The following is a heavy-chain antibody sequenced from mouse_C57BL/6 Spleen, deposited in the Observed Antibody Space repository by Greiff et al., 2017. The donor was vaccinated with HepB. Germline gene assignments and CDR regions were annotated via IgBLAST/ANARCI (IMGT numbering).Heavy chain of an antibody. D-gene: IGHD5-2*01. J-gene: IGHJ2*01. Sequence: ELQLQQSGAELVKPAASLKLSCTASGYNIKDIYIHWVKQRPEKGLERIRRTDPANGNTKYDPKFQGKATITADTSSNTADLQLSSLTSEDTAVYYCRISTINAWGQGTTLTVSS. V-gene: IGHV14-3*02. CDR3: RISTINA. CDR1: GYNIKDIY. CDR2: TDPANGNT.